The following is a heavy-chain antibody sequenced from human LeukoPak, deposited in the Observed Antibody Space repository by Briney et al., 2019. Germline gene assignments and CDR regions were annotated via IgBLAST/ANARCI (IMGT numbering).Heavy chain of an antibody. CDR2: ISGSGGST. V-gene: IGHV3-23*01. Sequence: GGSLRLSCAASGFTFSSYGMSWVRQAPGKGLEWVSAISGSGGSTYYADSVKGRFTISRDNSKNTLYLQMNSLRAEDTAVYYCARNRYYYGSGSYGVPNWFDPWGQGTLVTVSS. J-gene: IGHJ5*02. CDR3: ARNRYYYGSGSYGVPNWFDP. D-gene: IGHD3-10*01. CDR1: GFTFSSYG.